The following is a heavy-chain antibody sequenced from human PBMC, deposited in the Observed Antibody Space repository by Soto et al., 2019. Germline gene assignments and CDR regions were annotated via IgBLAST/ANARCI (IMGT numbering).Heavy chain of an antibody. CDR1: GFTFSSYA. Sequence: EVQLLESGGGLVQPGGSLRLSCAASGFTFSSYAMSWVRQAPGKGLEWVSAISGSGGSAYYADSVKGRFTISRDNSKNTLYLQMNSLRAEDTAVYYCAKGMSFVVVTAILVYWGQGTLVTVSS. J-gene: IGHJ4*02. V-gene: IGHV3-23*01. D-gene: IGHD2-21*02. CDR2: ISGSGGSA. CDR3: AKGMSFVVVTAILVY.